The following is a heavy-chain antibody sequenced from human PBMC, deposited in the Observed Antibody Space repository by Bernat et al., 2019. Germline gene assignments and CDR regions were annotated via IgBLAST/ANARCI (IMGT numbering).Heavy chain of an antibody. V-gene: IGHV4-39*01. J-gene: IGHJ4*02. CDR3: ARGGSATGRLEYYFDY. Sequence: QLQLQESGPGLVKPSETLSSPCIFLGPPFGVIGSSWGWTRRPPGKGLGGMGGTFSGGSTYYNPSLKSRVTISVDTSKNQFSLKLNSVTAADTAVYYCARGGSATGRLEYYFDYWGQGTLVTVSS. CDR2: TFSGGST. CDR1: GPPFGVIGSS. D-gene: IGHD1-1*01.